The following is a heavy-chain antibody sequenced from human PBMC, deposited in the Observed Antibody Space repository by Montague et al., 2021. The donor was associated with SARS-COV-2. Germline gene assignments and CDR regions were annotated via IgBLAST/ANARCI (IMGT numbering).Heavy chain of an antibody. CDR1: GGSISSGGYY. Sequence: TLSLTCTVSGGSISSGGYYWSWIRQHPGKGLEWNGYIYYSGSTYYXPSLKSRVTISVDTSKNQFSLKLGPVTAAATAVYYCARVHIVVVTAMRYFDLWGRGTLVTVSS. D-gene: IGHD2-21*02. J-gene: IGHJ2*01. CDR3: ARVHIVVVTAMRYFDL. V-gene: IGHV4-31*03. CDR2: IYYSGST.